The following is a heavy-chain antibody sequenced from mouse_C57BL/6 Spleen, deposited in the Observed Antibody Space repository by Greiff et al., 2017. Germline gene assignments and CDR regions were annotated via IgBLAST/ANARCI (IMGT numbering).Heavy chain of an antibody. CDR3: ARHDGYYWYFDV. J-gene: IGHJ1*03. CDR1: GYTFTSYW. CDR2: IDPSDSYT. D-gene: IGHD2-3*01. V-gene: IGHV1-69*01. Sequence: QVQLQQPGAELVMPGASVKLSCKASGYTFTSYWMHWVKQRPGQGLEWIGEIDPSDSYTNYNQKFKGKSTLTVDKSSSTAYMQLSSLTSEDSAVYYCARHDGYYWYFDVWGTGTTVTVSS.